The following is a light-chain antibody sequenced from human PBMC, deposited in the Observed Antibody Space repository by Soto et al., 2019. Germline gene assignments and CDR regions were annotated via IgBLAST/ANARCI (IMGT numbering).Light chain of an antibody. V-gene: IGKV3-20*01. Sequence: EIVLTQSPGTLSLSPGERATLSCRASQSVSSSYLAWYQQKPGQAPRLLIYGASSRATGIPDRFSGSGSGTDSSLTISSLEPDDFAVYSCQQYGGSPAWTFGQGTKVEIK. CDR3: QQYGGSPAWT. CDR2: GAS. J-gene: IGKJ1*01. CDR1: QSVSSSY.